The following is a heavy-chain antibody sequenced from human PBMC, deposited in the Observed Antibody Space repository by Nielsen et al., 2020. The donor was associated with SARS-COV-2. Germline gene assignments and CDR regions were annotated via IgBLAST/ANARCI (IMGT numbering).Heavy chain of an antibody. CDR1: GYTFTSYA. J-gene: IGHJ4*02. CDR3: ARDGGPGDYDY. Sequence: ASVKVSCKASGYTFTSYAMHWVRQAPGQRLEWMGWINAGNGNTKYSQKFQGRVTITRDASASTAYMELSSLRSEDTAVYYCARDGGPGDYDYWGQGTLVTVSS. D-gene: IGHD3-16*01. CDR2: INAGNGNT. V-gene: IGHV1-3*01.